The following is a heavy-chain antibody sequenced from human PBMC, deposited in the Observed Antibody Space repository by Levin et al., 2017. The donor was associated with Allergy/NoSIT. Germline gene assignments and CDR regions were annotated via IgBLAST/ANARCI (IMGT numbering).Heavy chain of an antibody. CDR2: IYYTGST. CDR3: ARDRVAIVSSTHYFYGMDV. Sequence: SETLSLTSSVSGGSISNYYWSWIRQPPGKGLEWIGYIYYTGSTNYNPSLKSRVTISVDTSKNQFSLKMSSMTAADTAIYFCARDRVAIVSSTHYFYGMDVWGRGTTVTVSS. CDR1: GGSISNYY. V-gene: IGHV4-59*08. J-gene: IGHJ6*02. D-gene: IGHD5-12*01.